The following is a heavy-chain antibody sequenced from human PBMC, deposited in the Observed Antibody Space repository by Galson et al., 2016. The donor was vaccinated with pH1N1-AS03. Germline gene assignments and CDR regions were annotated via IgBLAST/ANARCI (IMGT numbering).Heavy chain of an antibody. Sequence: KVSCTASGGTFNSYIFTWVRQAPGQGLEWMGRFIPVYDRTNYAEKFQGRVTITASYMELRSLTSQDTAVYYCATYYENSGYALGFWGQGTLVTVSS. V-gene: IGHV1-69*02. D-gene: IGHD5-12*01. CDR1: GGTFNSYI. CDR3: ATYYENSGYALGF. J-gene: IGHJ4*02. CDR2: FIPVYDRT.